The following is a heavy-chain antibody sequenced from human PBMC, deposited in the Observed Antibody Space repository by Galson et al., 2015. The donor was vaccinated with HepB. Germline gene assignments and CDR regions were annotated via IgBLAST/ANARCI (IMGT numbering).Heavy chain of an antibody. Sequence: CAISGDSVSSNSAAWNWIRQSPSRGLEWLGRTYYRSKWYYDYALSVKSLITINPDTSRNQFSLQLNFVTPEDTAAYYCARGVRRYFDLWGRGTLVTVSS. V-gene: IGHV6-1*01. CDR3: ARGVRRYFDL. CDR1: GDSVSSNSAA. J-gene: IGHJ2*01. CDR2: TYYRSKWYY.